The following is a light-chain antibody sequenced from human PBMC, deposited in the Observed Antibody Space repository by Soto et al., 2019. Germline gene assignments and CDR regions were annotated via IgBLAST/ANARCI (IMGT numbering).Light chain of an antibody. CDR1: SSDVGGYNY. CDR2: EVT. CDR3: SSYAGRNNVI. V-gene: IGLV2-8*01. Sequence: QSALTQPPSASGSPGQSVTISCTGTSSDVGGYNYVSWYQQHPGKAPKLLIYEVTKRPSGVPDRFSGSKSGNTASLSVSGLQAEDEAHYYCSSYAGRNNVIFGGGTQLTVL. J-gene: IGLJ2*01.